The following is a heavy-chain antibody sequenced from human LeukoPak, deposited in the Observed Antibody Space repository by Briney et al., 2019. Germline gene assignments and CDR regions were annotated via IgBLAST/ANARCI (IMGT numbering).Heavy chain of an antibody. CDR3: VKGGRYTNGAPDY. CDR1: EFTFSSFA. V-gene: IGHV3-64D*06. J-gene: IGHJ4*02. CDR2: ISSNGDTT. Sequence: GGSLRLSCSASEFTFSSFAMYWVRQAPGKGLEYVSAISSNGDTTYYADSVKGRFTISRDNSKDTLYLQMSSLKTEDTAVYYCVKGGRYTNGAPDYWGQGTLVTVSS. D-gene: IGHD2-8*01.